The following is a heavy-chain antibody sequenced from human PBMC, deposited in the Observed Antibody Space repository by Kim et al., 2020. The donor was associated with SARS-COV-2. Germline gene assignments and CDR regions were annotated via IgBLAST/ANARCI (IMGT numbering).Heavy chain of an antibody. V-gene: IGHV3-11*01. Sequence: TIYYADSVRGRFTISRDNAKNSLYLQMNSLRAEDTAVYFCARGRTPPDYWGQGTLVTVSS. CDR3: ARGRTPPDY. J-gene: IGHJ4*02. CDR2: TI.